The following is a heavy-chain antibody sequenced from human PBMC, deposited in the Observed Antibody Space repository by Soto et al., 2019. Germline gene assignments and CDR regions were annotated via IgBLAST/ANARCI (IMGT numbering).Heavy chain of an antibody. V-gene: IGHV3-7*05. Sequence: GGSLRLSCAASGFTFSGYWMSWVRQAPGKGLEWVANIKQDGSEKYYVDSVKGRFTISRDNAKNSLYLQMNSLRAEDTAVYYCARDAYCGGDCYWGPFDYWGQGTLVTVSS. J-gene: IGHJ4*02. CDR1: GFTFSGYW. CDR3: ARDAYCGGDCYWGPFDY. CDR2: IKQDGSEK. D-gene: IGHD2-21*02.